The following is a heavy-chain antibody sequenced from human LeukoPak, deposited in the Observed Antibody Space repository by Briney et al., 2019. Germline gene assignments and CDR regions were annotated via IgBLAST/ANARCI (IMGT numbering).Heavy chain of an antibody. CDR1: GGSISPYF. Sequence: SETLSLTCTVSGGSISPYFWSWIRQPPGKGLEWIGYISYTGSTNYNPSPKSRVTISVDTSKNQFSLQLTSVTAADTAVYYCARDDYRGVTNFDPWGQGTLVTVSS. V-gene: IGHV4-59*01. CDR3: ARDDYRGVTNFDP. D-gene: IGHD3-10*01. CDR2: ISYTGST. J-gene: IGHJ5*02.